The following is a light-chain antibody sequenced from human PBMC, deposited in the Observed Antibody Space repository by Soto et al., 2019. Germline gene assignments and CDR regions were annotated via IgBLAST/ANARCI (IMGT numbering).Light chain of an antibody. V-gene: IGKV1-27*01. CDR1: QGIRHY. J-gene: IGKJ1*01. Sequence: DIQMTQSPSSLSASVGDRVTITCRASQGIRHYLAWYQQKPGKVPKLLIYEESNLQYGVPSRFRGGGSGTEFTLTIISQQPEDVATYYCQNFYSAPQTCGQGTMVDIK. CDR2: EES. CDR3: QNFYSAPQT.